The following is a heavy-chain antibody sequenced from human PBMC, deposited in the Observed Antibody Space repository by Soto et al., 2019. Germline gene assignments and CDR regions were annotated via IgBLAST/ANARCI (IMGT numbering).Heavy chain of an antibody. V-gene: IGHV3-74*01. Sequence: EVQLVESGGGLVQPGGSLRLSCAASGFTISGHWMHWVRQVPGKGLVWVSRINSEGSSTSYADSVKGRFIISRDNAKNTLFLQRNSLGAEDTAVYYCARSYSGTYGCFVPWGQGTLVTVSS. CDR3: ARSYSGTYGCFVP. CDR1: GFTISGHW. D-gene: IGHD1-26*01. J-gene: IGHJ5*02. CDR2: INSEGSST.